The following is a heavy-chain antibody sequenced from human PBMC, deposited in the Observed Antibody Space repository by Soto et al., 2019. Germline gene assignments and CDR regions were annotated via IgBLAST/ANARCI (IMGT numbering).Heavy chain of an antibody. CDR3: ARDKASSGDYGAYFYYGMDV. D-gene: IGHD4-17*01. CDR2: FTSSSYI. Sequence: GGSLRLSCAASGFIFRNCSMNWVRQAPGKGLEWVSSFTSSSYIYYAGSVKGRFTIARDNAKNSLYLQMNSLRAEDTAVYYCARDKASSGDYGAYFYYGMDVWGQGTTVTSP. V-gene: IGHV3-21*01. CDR1: GFIFRNCS. J-gene: IGHJ6*02.